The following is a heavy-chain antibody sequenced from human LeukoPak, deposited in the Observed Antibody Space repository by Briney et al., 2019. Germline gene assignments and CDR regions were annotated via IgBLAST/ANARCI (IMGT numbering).Heavy chain of an antibody. Sequence: PGGSLRLSCAASGFTVSSNYMSWVRQAPGKGLEWVSVIYNGDSTYYADSVKGRFTISRDNSKNTLYLQTNSLRAEDTAVYYCARVPRASYFDYWGQGTLVTVSS. CDR3: ARVPRASYFDY. CDR2: IYNGDST. V-gene: IGHV3-53*01. J-gene: IGHJ4*02. CDR1: GFTVSSNY.